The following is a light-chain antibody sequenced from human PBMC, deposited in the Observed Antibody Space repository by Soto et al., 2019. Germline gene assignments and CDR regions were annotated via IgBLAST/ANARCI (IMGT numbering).Light chain of an antibody. V-gene: IGLV2-14*01. CDR2: EVS. CDR3: SSYSSSTTPYYV. J-gene: IGLJ1*01. Sequence: QSALTQPASVSGSPGQSITISCTGTSSDVGGYNYVSWYQQLPGKAPKLMIYEVSNRPSGVSNRFSGSKSGNTASLTISGLQAEDEADYYCSSYSSSTTPYYVFGTGNKLTVL. CDR1: SSDVGGYNY.